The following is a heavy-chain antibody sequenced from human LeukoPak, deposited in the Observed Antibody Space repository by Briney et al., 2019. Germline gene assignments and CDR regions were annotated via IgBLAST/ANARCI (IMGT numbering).Heavy chain of an antibody. Sequence: GASVKVSCKASGYTFTSYYMHWVRQAPGQGLEWMGIINPSGGSTSYAQKFQGRATMTRDTSTSTVYMELSSLRSEDTAVYYCARDLLVGYCSSTSCFNFDYWGQGTLVTVSS. CDR2: INPSGGST. D-gene: IGHD2-2*01. J-gene: IGHJ4*02. CDR1: GYTFTSYY. CDR3: ARDLLVGYCSSTSCFNFDY. V-gene: IGHV1-46*01.